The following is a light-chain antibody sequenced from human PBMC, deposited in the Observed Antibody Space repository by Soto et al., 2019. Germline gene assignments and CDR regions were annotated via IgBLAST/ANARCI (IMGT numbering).Light chain of an antibody. CDR1: ESVTIN. CDR3: QQYHNWYS. CDR2: GAS. V-gene: IGKV3-15*01. Sequence: VMTQSPATLSVSPGERVTLSCRASESVTINLAWYQQKPGQAPRLLIYGASTRATGIPARFSGSGSGTEFTLTISSLQSEDSAVYYCQQYHNWYSFGQWSNLEIK. J-gene: IGKJ2*03.